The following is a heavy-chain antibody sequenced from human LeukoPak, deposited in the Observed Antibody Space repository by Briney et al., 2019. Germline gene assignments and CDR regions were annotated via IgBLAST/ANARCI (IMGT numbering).Heavy chain of an antibody. Sequence: ASVKVSCKASGYTFTGYYMHWVRQAPGQGLEWMGWINPNSGGTNYAQKLQGRVTMTRDTSISTAYMELSRLRSDDTAVYYCARVGGSWLDNWFDPWGQGTLVTVSS. D-gene: IGHD2-15*01. J-gene: IGHJ5*02. CDR2: INPNSGGT. V-gene: IGHV1-2*02. CDR1: GYTFTGYY. CDR3: ARVGGSWLDNWFDP.